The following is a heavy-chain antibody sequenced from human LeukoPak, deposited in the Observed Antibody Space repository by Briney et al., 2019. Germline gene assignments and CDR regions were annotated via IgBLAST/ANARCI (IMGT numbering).Heavy chain of an antibody. CDR3: ARDAGLAAAANDAFDI. J-gene: IGHJ3*02. CDR1: GFTFSSYW. CDR2: IKQDGSEK. Sequence: GGSLRLSCAASGFTFSSYWMSWVRQAPGKGLEWVANIKQDGSEKYYVDSVKGRFTISRDNAKNSLYLQMNSLRAEDTAVYYCARDAGLAAAANDAFDIWGQGTMVTVSS. V-gene: IGHV3-7*01. D-gene: IGHD6-13*01.